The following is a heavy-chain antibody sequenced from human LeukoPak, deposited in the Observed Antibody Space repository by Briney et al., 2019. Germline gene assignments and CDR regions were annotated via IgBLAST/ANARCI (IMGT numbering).Heavy chain of an antibody. J-gene: IGHJ4*02. CDR2: IYYSGST. Sequence: SETLSLTCTVSGGSISSGDYYWSWIRQPPGKGLEWIGYIYYSGSTNYNPSLKSRVTISVDTSKNQFSLKLSSVTAADTAVYYCARSPRIYSYVSWDWGQGTLVTVSS. CDR1: GGSISSGDYY. D-gene: IGHD5-18*01. CDR3: ARSPRIYSYVSWD. V-gene: IGHV4-61*08.